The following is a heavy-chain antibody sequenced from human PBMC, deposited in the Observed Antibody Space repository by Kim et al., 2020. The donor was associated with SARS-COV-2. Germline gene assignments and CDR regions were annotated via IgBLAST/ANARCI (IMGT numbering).Heavy chain of an antibody. CDR3: AKDGRSGGDNWFDP. V-gene: IGHV3-43*01. CDR2: ISWDGGST. J-gene: IGHJ5*02. D-gene: IGHD2-8*02. Sequence: GGSLRLSCAASGFTFDDYTMHWVRQAPGKGLEWVSLISWDGGSTYYADSVKGRFTISRDNSKNSLYLQMNSLRTEDTALYYCAKDGRSGGDNWFDPWGQGTLGTVSS. CDR1: GFTFDDYT.